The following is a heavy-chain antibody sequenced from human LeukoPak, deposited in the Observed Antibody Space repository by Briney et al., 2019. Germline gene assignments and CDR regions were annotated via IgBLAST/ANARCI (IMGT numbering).Heavy chain of an antibody. CDR3: ARDPYYYDSSGYYRIDLGYFDY. CDR1: GFTFSSYG. V-gene: IGHV3-30*02. CDR2: IRYDGSNK. J-gene: IGHJ4*02. Sequence: GGSLRLSCAASGFTFSSYGMHWVRQAPGKGLEWVAFIRYDGSNKYYADSVKGRFTISRDNSKNTLYLQMNSLRAEDTAVYYCARDPYYYDSSGYYRIDLGYFDYWGQGTLVTVSS. D-gene: IGHD3-22*01.